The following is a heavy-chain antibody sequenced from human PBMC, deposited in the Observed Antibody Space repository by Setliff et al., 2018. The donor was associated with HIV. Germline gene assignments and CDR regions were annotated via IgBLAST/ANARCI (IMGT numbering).Heavy chain of an antibody. V-gene: IGHV4-39*01. CDR3: ARYTVGSMVDY. CDR1: GGAIGGINYY. J-gene: IGHJ4*02. CDR2: IYYSGST. Sequence: PSETLSLTCTVSGGAIGGINYYWNWIRQPAGKGLEWIGSIYYSGSTYYNPSLRSRLTISLDSPTNQFSVTLSSVTAADTAMYYCARYTVGSMVDYWGPGTLVTVSS. D-gene: IGHD5-12*01.